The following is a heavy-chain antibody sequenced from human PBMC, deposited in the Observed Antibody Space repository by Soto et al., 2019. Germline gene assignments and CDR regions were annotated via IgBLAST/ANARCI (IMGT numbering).Heavy chain of an antibody. V-gene: IGHV3-23*01. J-gene: IGHJ4*02. CDR1: GFTFSSYS. CDR3: AKSLRGIIIDFDY. D-gene: IGHD3-10*01. Sequence: GGSLRLSCAASGFTFSSYSMNWVRQAPGKGLEWVSAISGSGGSTYYVDSVKGRFTISRDNSKNTLYLQMNSLRAEDTAVYYCAKSLRGIIIDFDYWGQGTQVTVSS. CDR2: ISGSGGST.